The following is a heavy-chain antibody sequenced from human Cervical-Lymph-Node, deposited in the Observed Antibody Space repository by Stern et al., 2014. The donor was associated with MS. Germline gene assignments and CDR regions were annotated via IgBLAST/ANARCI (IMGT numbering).Heavy chain of an antibody. CDR2: IYWDDDK. J-gene: IGHJ4*02. CDR3: AHLTTATALDY. V-gene: IGHV2-5*02. Sequence: EESGPTLVKPTQTLTLTCTFSGFSLSTSGVGVGWIRQPPGKALEWLALIYWDDDKLYSPSLESRLTITKDTSKNLVFLTMTNMDPVDTATYYCAHLTTATALDYWGQGTLVTVSS. CDR1: GFSLSTSGVG. D-gene: IGHD1-1*01.